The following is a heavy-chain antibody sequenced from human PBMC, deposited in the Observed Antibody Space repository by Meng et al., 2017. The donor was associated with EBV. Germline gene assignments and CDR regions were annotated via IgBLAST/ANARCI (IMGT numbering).Heavy chain of an antibody. D-gene: IGHD3-3*01. V-gene: IGHV1-3*01. CDR1: GYTFTSYA. J-gene: IGHJ4*02. Sequence: QGQLGNSGAELKKPVRSVQVSCKVSGYTFTSYAMHWVRQAPGQRLEWMGWINAGNGNTKYSQKFQGRVTITRDTSASTAYMELSSLRSEDTAVYYCARSGATIFGVVIPTYYFDYWGQGTLVTVSS. CDR2: INAGNGNT. CDR3: ARSGATIFGVVIPTYYFDY.